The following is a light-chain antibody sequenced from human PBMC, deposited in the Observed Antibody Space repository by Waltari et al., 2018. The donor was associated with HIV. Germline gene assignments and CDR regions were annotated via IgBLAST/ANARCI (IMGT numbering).Light chain of an antibody. V-gene: IGLV2-23*02. CDR3: CSYAGGSGYV. Sequence: QSALTQPASVSGSPGQSITISCSGTSSDVGSYHFVSWYQQLPDKPPNLTIDVVDKRPSGVSSRLSGSKSVNTSSLTISGLQAEDEADYFCCSYAGGSGYVFGSGTKVTVL. J-gene: IGLJ1*01. CDR2: VVD. CDR1: SSDVGSYHF.